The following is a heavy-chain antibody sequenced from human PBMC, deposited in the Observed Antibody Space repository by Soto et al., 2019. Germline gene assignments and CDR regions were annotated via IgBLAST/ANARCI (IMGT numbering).Heavy chain of an antibody. Sequence: ASVKVSCKASGYTFTSFGISWVRQAPGQGLEWMGWISAYNGNTNYAQKLHGRVTMTPDTSTSTAYMEVRSLRSDDTAVYYCARDRGYCANDVCSPNWFDPWGQGTLVTVSS. D-gene: IGHD2-8*01. CDR2: ISAYNGNT. CDR3: ARDRGYCANDVCSPNWFDP. V-gene: IGHV1-18*01. CDR1: GYTFTSFG. J-gene: IGHJ5*02.